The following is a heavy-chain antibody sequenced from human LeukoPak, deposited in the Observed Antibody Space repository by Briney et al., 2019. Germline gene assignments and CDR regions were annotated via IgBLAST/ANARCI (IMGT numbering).Heavy chain of an antibody. CDR3: ARDRGETHFGQPGFDY. V-gene: IGHV4-30-2*01. Sequence: PSQTLSLTCTVSGGSISSGGYYWSWIRQPPGKGLEWIGYIYHSGSTYYNPSLKSRVTISVDRSKNQFSLKLSSVTAADTAVYYCARDRGETHFGQPGFDYWGQGTLVTVSS. CDR1: GGSISSGGYY. D-gene: IGHD3-3*01. CDR2: IYHSGST. J-gene: IGHJ4*02.